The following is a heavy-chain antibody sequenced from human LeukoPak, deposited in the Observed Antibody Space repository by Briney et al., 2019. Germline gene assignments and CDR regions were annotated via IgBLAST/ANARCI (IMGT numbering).Heavy chain of an antibody. J-gene: IGHJ1*01. CDR3: AKDWGQVPASISGH. CDR2: ITSSSNYM. D-gene: IGHD2-2*01. V-gene: IGHV3-21*01. CDR1: GFTFTYYS. Sequence: GGSLRLSCAASGFTFTYYSMSWVRQAPGKGLEWVSSITSSSNYMYYADSVKGRFTISRDTSRNTLLLQMNSLRTEDTAVYYCAKDWGQVPASISGHWGQGTLVTVSS.